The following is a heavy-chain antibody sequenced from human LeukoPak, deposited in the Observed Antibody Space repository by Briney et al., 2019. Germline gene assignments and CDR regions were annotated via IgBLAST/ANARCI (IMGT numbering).Heavy chain of an antibody. J-gene: IGHJ5*02. CDR1: GFTFSSYG. V-gene: IGHV3-33*01. D-gene: IGHD3-10*01. CDR2: IWYDGSNK. CDR3: ARDGGRLMDTMVRGAHDGKFDP. Sequence: GGSLRLSCAASGFTFSSYGMHWVRQAPGKGLEWVAVIWYDGSNKYYADSVKGRFTISRDNSKNTLYLQMNSLRAADTAVYYCARDGGRLMDTMVRGAHDGKFDPWGQGTLVTVSS.